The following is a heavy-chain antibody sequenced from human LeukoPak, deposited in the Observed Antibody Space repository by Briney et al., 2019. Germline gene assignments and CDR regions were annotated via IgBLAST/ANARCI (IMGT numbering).Heavy chain of an antibody. D-gene: IGHD2-2*01. J-gene: IGHJ4*02. CDR2: IYYSGST. CDR3: ARRVVVPAAIPVYYFDY. CDR1: GGSISSSSYY. Sequence: SETLSLTCTVSGGSISSSSYYWGWIRQPPGKGLEWIGSIYYSGSTYYNPSLKSRVTISVDTSKNQFSLKLSSVTAADTAVYYRARRVVVPAAIPVYYFDYWGQGTLVTVSS. V-gene: IGHV4-39*01.